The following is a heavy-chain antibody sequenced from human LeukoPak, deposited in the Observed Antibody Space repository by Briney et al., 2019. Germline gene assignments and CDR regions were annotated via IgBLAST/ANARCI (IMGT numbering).Heavy chain of an antibody. CDR2: ISYDGSNK. Sequence: PGRSLRLSCAASGFTFSSYGMHWVRQAPGKGLEWVAVISYDGSNKYYADSVKGRFTISRDNSKNTLYLQMNSLRAEDTAVYYCAKDDSWAGGRYFDYWGQGTLVTVSS. D-gene: IGHD3-22*01. CDR3: AKDDSWAGGRYFDY. CDR1: GFTFSSYG. V-gene: IGHV3-30*18. J-gene: IGHJ4*02.